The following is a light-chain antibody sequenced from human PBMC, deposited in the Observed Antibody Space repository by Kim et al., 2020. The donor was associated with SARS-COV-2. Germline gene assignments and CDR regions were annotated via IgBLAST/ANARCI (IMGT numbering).Light chain of an antibody. V-gene: IGKV3-20*01. CDR1: QSLDSSY. CDR2: AAS. CDR3: QQYGRAPRT. J-gene: IGKJ4*01. Sequence: EIVLTQSPGPLSLSPGDRATLSCKTSQSLDSSYLAWYQQKPGQAPRLLISAASSRATGVPDRFSGSGSGTDFTLTISTLEPEDFAVYYCQQYGRAPRTFGGGTKVDIK.